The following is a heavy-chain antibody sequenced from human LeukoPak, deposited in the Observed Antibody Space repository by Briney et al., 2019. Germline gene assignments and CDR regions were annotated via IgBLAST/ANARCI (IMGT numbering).Heavy chain of an antibody. Sequence: PSETLSLTCAVSGGSMSSYYWSWIRQAPGKGLEWIGYIYSSGSTNYNPSLKSRVAISEDTSKNQFSLRLTSVTAADTAVYYCARHPRASEPFDIWGQGTIVTVSS. CDR3: ARHPRASEPFDI. CDR2: IYSSGST. J-gene: IGHJ3*02. CDR1: GGSMSSYY. V-gene: IGHV4-4*09.